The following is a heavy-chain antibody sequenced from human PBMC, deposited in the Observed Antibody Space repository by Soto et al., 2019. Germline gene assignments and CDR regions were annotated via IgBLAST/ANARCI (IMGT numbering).Heavy chain of an antibody. CDR2: INHSGST. V-gene: IGHV4-34*01. J-gene: IGHJ6*02. CDR3: ARGTPYSSSWYSGDYYYGMDV. D-gene: IGHD6-13*01. CDR1: GGSFSGYY. Sequence: SETLSLTCAVYGGSFSGYYWSWIRQPPGKGLEWIGEINHSGSTNYNPSLKSRVTISVDTSKNQFSLKLSSVTAADTAVYYCARGTPYSSSWYSGDYYYGMDVWGQGTTVTVSS.